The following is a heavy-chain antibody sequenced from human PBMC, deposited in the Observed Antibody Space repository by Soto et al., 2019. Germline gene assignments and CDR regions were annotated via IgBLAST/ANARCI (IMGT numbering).Heavy chain of an antibody. J-gene: IGHJ4*02. V-gene: IGHV1-18*01. CDR2: ISAYNGNT. D-gene: IGHD3-10*01. Sequence: ASVKVSCKASGYTFTSYGIGWVRQAPGQGLEWMGWISAYNGNTNYAQKLQGRVTMTTDTSTSTAYMELRSLRSDDTAVYYCATGREDYYGSGSSDYWGQGTLVTVSS. CDR1: GYTFTSYG. CDR3: ATGREDYYGSGSSDY.